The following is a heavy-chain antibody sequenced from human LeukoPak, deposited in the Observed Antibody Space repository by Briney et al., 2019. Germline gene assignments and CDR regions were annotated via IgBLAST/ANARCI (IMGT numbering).Heavy chain of an antibody. V-gene: IGHV4-39*01. CDR2: IYYSGST. J-gene: IGHJ4*02. CDR1: GGSISSSSYY. D-gene: IGHD6-13*01. CDR3: ARMIAAAGTEYFDY. Sequence: SETLSLTCTVSGGSISSSSYYWGWIRQPPGKGLEWIGSIYYSGSTYYNPSLKSRVTISVDTSKNQFSLKLSSVTAADTAVYYCARMIAAAGTEYFDYWGQGTLVTVSS.